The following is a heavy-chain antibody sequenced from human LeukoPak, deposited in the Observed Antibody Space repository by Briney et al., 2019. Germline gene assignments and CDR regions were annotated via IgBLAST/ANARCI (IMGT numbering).Heavy chain of an antibody. J-gene: IGHJ4*02. CDR2: IKSKTDGGTT. D-gene: IGHD3-10*01. CDR1: GFTFSNAW. CDR3: ATDPTQSSMVRGVISGIFDY. Sequence: GSLRLSCAASGFTFSNAWMSWVRQAPGKGLEWVGRIKSKTDGGTTDYAAPVKGRFTISRDDSKNTLYLQMNSLKTEDTAVYYCATDPTQSSMVRGVISGIFDYWGQGTLVTVSS. V-gene: IGHV3-15*01.